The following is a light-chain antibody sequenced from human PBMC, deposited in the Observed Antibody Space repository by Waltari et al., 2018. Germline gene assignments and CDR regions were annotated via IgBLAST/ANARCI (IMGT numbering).Light chain of an antibody. CDR1: SSNIGSNT. CDR3: ATWDDSLNAWM. Sequence: QSVLTQPPSASGTPGQRVTISCSGSSSNIGSNTVNWYQHLPGTAPKLLIYGNNQRPSGVPDRFSGSKSGTSASLAIIGLQSEDEADYYCATWDDSLNAWMFGGGTKLTAL. CDR2: GNN. J-gene: IGLJ3*02. V-gene: IGLV1-44*01.